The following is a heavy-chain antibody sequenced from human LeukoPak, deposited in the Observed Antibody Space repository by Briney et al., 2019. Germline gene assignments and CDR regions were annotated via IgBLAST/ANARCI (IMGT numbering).Heavy chain of an antibody. Sequence: SETLSLTCTVSGGSISSYYWSWIRQPPGKGLEWIGYIYYSGSTNYNPSLKSRVTISVDTSKNQFSLKLSSVTAADTAVYYCARDPPNPFYYYDSSGYYPLLVWGQGTLVTVSS. CDR1: GGSISSYY. CDR3: ARDPPNPFYYYDSSGYYPLLV. D-gene: IGHD3-22*01. CDR2: IYYSGST. V-gene: IGHV4-59*01. J-gene: IGHJ4*02.